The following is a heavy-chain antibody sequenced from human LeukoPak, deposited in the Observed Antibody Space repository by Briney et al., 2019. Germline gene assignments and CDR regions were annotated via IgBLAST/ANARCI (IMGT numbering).Heavy chain of an antibody. CDR2: VYPSGSS. Sequence: SETLSLTCTVSGVSISSYYWSWIRQPPGKGLEWIGYVYPSGSSNYNPSLKSRVNISVDTSKNQFSLKLSSVIAADTAVYYCARSPPAPKQFDYWGQGTLVTVSS. CDR1: GVSISSYY. V-gene: IGHV4-4*09. J-gene: IGHJ4*02. D-gene: IGHD2-2*01. CDR3: ARSPPAPKQFDY.